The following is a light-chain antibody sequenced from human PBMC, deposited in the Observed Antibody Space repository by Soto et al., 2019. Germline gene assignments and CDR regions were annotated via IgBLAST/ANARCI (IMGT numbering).Light chain of an antibody. CDR2: GAS. Sequence: EIVLTQSPGPLSLSPGEIATLSCMASQSVSSNYLAWFQQKPGQAPRLLIYGASSRATGIPDRFSGSGSGTDFTLTISRLEPEDFAVYYCQQYGSSPNTFGQGTKVDIK. V-gene: IGKV3-20*01. CDR3: QQYGSSPNT. J-gene: IGKJ1*01. CDR1: QSVSSNY.